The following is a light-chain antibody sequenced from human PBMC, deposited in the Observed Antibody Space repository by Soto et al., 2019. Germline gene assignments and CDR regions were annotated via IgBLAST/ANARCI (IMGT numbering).Light chain of an antibody. CDR3: QQSYDNPPYT. V-gene: IGKV1-39*01. CDR1: QKIDSY. CDR2: SAS. Sequence: DIQMTQSPPSLSASVGDTVTITCRASQKIDSYLNWYRRKPGKAPEVLIYSASSLESGVPSRFSGSGSGTDFTLTISSLEPEDSAMYFCQQSYDNPPYTFGQGTKLEIK. J-gene: IGKJ2*01.